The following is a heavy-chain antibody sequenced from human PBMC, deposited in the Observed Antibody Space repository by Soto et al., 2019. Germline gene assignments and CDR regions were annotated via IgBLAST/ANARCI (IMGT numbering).Heavy chain of an antibody. CDR1: GYTFTSYG. Sequence: QVQLVQSGAEVKKPGASVKVSCKASGYTFTSYGISWVRQAPGQGLEWMGWISAYNGNTNYAQKLQGRVNLTTATSTSTAYMELRSVRSDDTAGYYCAGASFMITFVEEGFDDRGQGTLVTVSS. D-gene: IGHD3-16*01. J-gene: IGHJ5*02. V-gene: IGHV1-18*01. CDR3: AGASFMITFVEEGFDD. CDR2: ISAYNGNT.